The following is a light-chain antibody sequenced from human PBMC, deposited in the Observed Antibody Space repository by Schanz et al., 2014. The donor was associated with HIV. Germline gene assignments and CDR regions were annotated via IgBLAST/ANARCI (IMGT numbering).Light chain of an antibody. CDR3: QQYDTSSWT. CDR2: AAS. Sequence: DIQMTQSPSTLSASVGDRVTVTCRASQDISTYLAWYQQKPGKVPKLLIYAASTLQSGVPSRFSGTESGADFTLTISSLQPDDVATYYCQQYDTSSWTFGQGTKVEIK. V-gene: IGKV1-27*01. CDR1: QDISTY. J-gene: IGKJ1*01.